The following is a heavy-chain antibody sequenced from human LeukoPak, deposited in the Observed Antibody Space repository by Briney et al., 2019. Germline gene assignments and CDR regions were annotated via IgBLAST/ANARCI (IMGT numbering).Heavy chain of an antibody. CDR1: GFTFSDYG. J-gene: IGHJ4*02. D-gene: IGHD5-18*01. CDR3: ARGGPDTAVGGIPFDY. V-gene: IGHV3-48*02. Sequence: GGSLTLSCAVSGFTFSDYGMHWVRQAPGKGLEWVSYISSSSSNINYGDSVKGRFTISSDNAKNSVYLQMNSLRDEDTAVYHCARGGPDTAVGGIPFDYWGQGTLVTVSS. CDR2: ISSSSSNI.